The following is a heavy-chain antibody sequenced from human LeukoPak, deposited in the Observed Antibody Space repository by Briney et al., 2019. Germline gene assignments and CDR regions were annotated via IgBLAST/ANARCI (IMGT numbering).Heavy chain of an antibody. CDR3: AREENYDYVWGSYRPIDY. J-gene: IGHJ4*02. CDR1: GFTFSSYA. V-gene: IGHV3-23*01. D-gene: IGHD3-16*02. CDR2: ISGSGGST. Sequence: PGGSLRLSCAASGFTFSSYAMSWVRQAPGKGLEWVSAISGSGGSTYYADSVKGRFTISRDNSKNTLYLQMNSLRAEDTAVYYCAREENYDYVWGSYRPIDYWGQGTLVTVSS.